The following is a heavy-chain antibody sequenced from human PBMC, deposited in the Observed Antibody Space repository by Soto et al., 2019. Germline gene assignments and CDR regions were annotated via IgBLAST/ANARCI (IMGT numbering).Heavy chain of an antibody. Sequence: EVQLVESGGGLVQPGRSLRLSCEASGFTFNDYAMHWVRQVPGKGLEWVSGISWNTFTTGYADSVEGRFTISRDNAKNSLYLQMNSLRDEDTALYYCAKDRQRGRFGEASLDMWGQGTMVTVSS. CDR3: AKDRQRGRFGEASLDM. J-gene: IGHJ3*02. D-gene: IGHD3-10*01. CDR2: ISWNTFTT. CDR1: GFTFNDYA. V-gene: IGHV3-9*01.